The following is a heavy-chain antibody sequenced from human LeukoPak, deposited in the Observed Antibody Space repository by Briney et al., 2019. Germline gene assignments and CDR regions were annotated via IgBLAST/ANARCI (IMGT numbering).Heavy chain of an antibody. CDR2: IYYSGST. J-gene: IGHJ4*02. Sequence: SETLSLPCTVSGGSISSYYWSWIRQPPGKGLEWIGYIYYSGSTNYNPSLKSRVTISVDTSKNQFSLKLSSVTAADTAVYYCARVLCSGGSCEFDYWGQGTLVTVSS. D-gene: IGHD2-15*01. V-gene: IGHV4-59*01. CDR3: ARVLCSGGSCEFDY. CDR1: GGSISSYY.